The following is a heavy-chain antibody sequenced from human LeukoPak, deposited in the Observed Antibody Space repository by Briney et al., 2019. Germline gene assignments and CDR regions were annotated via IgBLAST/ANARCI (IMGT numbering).Heavy chain of an antibody. D-gene: IGHD3-3*01. CDR3: ARTDYDFWSGYYSNWFDP. J-gene: IGHJ5*02. CDR1: GYTFTSYG. CDR2: ISAYNGNT. V-gene: IGHV1-18*01. Sequence: GASVKVSCKASGYTFTSYGIRWVRQAPGQGLEWMGWISAYNGNTNYAQKLQGRVTMTTDTSTSTAYMELRSLRSDDTAVYYCARTDYDFWSGYYSNWFDPWGQGTLVTVSS.